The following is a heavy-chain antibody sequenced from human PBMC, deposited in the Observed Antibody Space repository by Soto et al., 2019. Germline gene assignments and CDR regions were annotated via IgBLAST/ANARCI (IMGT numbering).Heavy chain of an antibody. D-gene: IGHD3-9*01. J-gene: IGHJ4*02. CDR2: IYSGGST. V-gene: IGHV3-53*01. CDR1: GFTVSSNY. CDR3: APGANYDILTD. Sequence: GGSLRLSCAASGFTVSSNYMSWVRQAPGKGLEWVSVIYSGGSTYYADSVKGRFTISRDNSKNTLYLQMNSLRAEDTAVYYCAPGANYDILTDWGQGTLVTVSS.